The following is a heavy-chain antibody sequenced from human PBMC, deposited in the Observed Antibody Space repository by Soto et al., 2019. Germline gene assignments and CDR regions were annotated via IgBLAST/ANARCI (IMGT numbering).Heavy chain of an antibody. J-gene: IGHJ6*02. CDR2: VYARGAT. Sequence: PSETLSLTCSGSGASITSYYWSWIRQSAGEGLQWIGRVYARGATNYNPSLKSRVTISGDTSKNQFSLKLTSVTAADTAVYYCARSSGDDFFYYGMDVWGHGTTVTVSS. V-gene: IGHV4-59*10. D-gene: IGHD4-17*01. CDR3: ARSSGDDFFYYGMDV. CDR1: GASITSYY.